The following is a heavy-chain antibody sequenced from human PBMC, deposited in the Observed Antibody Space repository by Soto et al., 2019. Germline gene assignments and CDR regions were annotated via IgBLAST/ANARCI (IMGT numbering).Heavy chain of an antibody. V-gene: IGHV3-74*01. CDR3: VRGPRGLYHHDY. CDR1: GFTFSGNW. J-gene: IGHJ4*02. D-gene: IGHD2-2*01. Sequence: EVQLVESGGGLVQPGGSLRLSCAASGFTFSGNWMHWVRQAAGKGLVWVSRINMDGSSTNYADSVKGRFTISRDNAKNTLYLHMSSLRVDDTAVYYCVRGPRGLYHHDYWGQGALVTVSS. CDR2: INMDGSST.